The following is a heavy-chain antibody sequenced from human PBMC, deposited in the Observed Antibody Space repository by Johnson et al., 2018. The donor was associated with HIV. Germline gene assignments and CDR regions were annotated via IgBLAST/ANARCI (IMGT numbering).Heavy chain of an antibody. V-gene: IGHV3-74*02. CDR1: GFTFSSYW. CDR3: ARGFWRQVIPGAFDI. Sequence: VQLVESGGGLVQPGGSLRLSCAASGFTFSSYWMHWVRQAPGKGLVWVSRINSDGSSTNYADSVKGRFTISRDNAKNSLYLQMTSLRAEDTALYYCARGFWRQVIPGAFDIWGQGKMVTVSS. J-gene: IGHJ3*02. CDR2: INSDGSST. D-gene: IGHD2-21*01.